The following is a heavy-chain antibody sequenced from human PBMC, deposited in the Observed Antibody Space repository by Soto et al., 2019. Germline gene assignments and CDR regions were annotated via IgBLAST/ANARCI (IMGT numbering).Heavy chain of an antibody. CDR1: GFIFSGYS. J-gene: IGHJ4*02. D-gene: IGHD3-10*02. V-gene: IGHV3-7*05. CDR3: TNYVPGVLGDY. Sequence: GSLRLSCAASGFIFSGYSMSWVRQAPGKGLDWVANINQDGSQKYYVDSVRGRFTISRDNAENSLHLQMSSLRAEDTAIYYCTNYVPGVLGDYWGQGALVTVSS. CDR2: INQDGSQK.